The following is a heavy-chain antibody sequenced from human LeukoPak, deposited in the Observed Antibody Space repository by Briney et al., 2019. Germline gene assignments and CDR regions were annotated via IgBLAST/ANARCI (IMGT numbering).Heavy chain of an antibody. J-gene: IGHJ4*02. Sequence: SETLSLTCIVSGGSISRXYXYWGWIRQXXXXXXXXXXSINYSGXTYYNPSLXXRVXISVDTSKNQFSLKLSSVTAADTAVYYCATSTNIAVAEGYFDYWGQGTLVTVSS. CDR3: ATSTNIAVAEGYFDY. D-gene: IGHD6-19*01. V-gene: IGHV4-39*01. CDR1: GGSISRXYXY. CDR2: INYSGXT.